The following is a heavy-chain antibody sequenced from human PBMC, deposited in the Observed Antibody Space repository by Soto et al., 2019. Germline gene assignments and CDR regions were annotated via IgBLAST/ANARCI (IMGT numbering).Heavy chain of an antibody. V-gene: IGHV4-31*03. CDR2: IYDSGST. CDR1: GGSISSGGYY. CDR3: AGSFYP. Sequence: QVQLQESGPGLVKPSQTLSLTCTVSGGSISSGGYYWSWIRQHPGKGLEWIGYIYDSGSTYYNPSLNRRFTISVNTSKHQFSLKLSSATAADTAVYYCAGSFYPWGQGTLVTVSS. J-gene: IGHJ5*02.